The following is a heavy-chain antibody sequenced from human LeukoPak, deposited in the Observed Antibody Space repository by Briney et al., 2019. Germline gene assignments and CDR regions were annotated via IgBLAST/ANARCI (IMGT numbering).Heavy chain of an antibody. D-gene: IGHD1-26*01. CDR1: GFTFSGSA. CDR3: TSDSGSYSSHYFDY. V-gene: IGHV3-73*01. Sequence: GGSLRLSCAASGFTFSGSAMHWVRQASGKGLEWVGRIRSKANSYSTAYAASGKGRFTIARDDSKNTAYLQMNSLKTEDTAVYYCTSDSGSYSSHYFDYWGQGTLVTVSS. J-gene: IGHJ4*02. CDR2: IRSKANSYST.